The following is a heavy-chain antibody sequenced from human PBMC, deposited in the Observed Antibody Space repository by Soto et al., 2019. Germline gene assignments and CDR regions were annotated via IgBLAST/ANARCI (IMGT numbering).Heavy chain of an antibody. V-gene: IGHV1-69*13. Sequence: SVKVSCKASGGTFSSYAISWVRQAPGQGLEWMGGIIPIFGTANYAQKFQGRVTITADESTSTAYMELSSLRSEDTAVYYCARDRRAYYYDSSGYYCDYWGQGTLVTVSS. J-gene: IGHJ4*02. CDR2: IIPIFGTA. CDR1: GGTFSSYA. CDR3: ARDRRAYYYDSSGYYCDY. D-gene: IGHD3-22*01.